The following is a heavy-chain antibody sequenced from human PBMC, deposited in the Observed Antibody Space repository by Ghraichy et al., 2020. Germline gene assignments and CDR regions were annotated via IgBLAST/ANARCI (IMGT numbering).Heavy chain of an antibody. CDR2: INPNTGDT. V-gene: IGHV1-2*05. Sequence: ASVKVSCKASGYIFTGYYIYWVRQAPGQGLEWMGRINPNTGDTDYAQKFQGRVTMTRDTSINTAYLEVSRLTSDDTVVYFCARGNMVRAFDYWGQGTLVTVSS. J-gene: IGHJ4*02. D-gene: IGHD3-10*01. CDR1: GYIFTGYY. CDR3: ARGNMVRAFDY.